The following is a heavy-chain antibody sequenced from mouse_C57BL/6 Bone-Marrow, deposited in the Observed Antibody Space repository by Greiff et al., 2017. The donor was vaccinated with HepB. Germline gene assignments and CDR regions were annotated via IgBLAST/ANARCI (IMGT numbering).Heavy chain of an antibody. CDR3: ARGGGITTVVEGWYFDV. V-gene: IGHV3-6*01. Sequence: VQLQQSGPGLVKPSQSLSLTCSVSGYSITSGYYWNWIRQFPGNKLEWMGYISYDGSNNYNPSLKNRISITRDTSNNQFFLKLNSVTTEDTATYYCARGGGITTVVEGWYFDVWGTGTTVTVSS. CDR2: ISYDGSN. J-gene: IGHJ1*03. CDR1: GYSITSGYY. D-gene: IGHD1-1*01.